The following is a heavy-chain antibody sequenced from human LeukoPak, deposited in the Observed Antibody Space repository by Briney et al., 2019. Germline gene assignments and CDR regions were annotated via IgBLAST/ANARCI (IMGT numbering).Heavy chain of an antibody. Sequence: PSESLSLTCTVSGGSISSYYWSWIRQPPGKGLEWIGYIYYSGSTNYNPSLKSRVTISVDTSKNQFSLKLSSVTAADTAVYYCARDTQDSYGFHWFDPWGQGTLVTVSS. CDR1: GGSISSYY. D-gene: IGHD5-18*01. J-gene: IGHJ5*02. CDR3: ARDTQDSYGFHWFDP. CDR2: IYYSGST. V-gene: IGHV4-59*01.